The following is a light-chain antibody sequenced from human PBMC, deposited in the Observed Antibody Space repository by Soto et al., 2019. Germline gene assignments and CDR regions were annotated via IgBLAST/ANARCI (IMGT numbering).Light chain of an antibody. J-gene: IGLJ2*01. CDR2: RDN. Sequence: QLVLTQPPSASGTPGQRVTISCSGSSSSIGSNYVYWYRQFPGTAPKLLIHRDNQRPSGVPDRFAGSKSGSSASLAISGLRSEDEADYYCAAWDDSLTGVIFGGGTKVTVL. V-gene: IGLV1-47*01. CDR1: SSSIGSNY. CDR3: AAWDDSLTGVI.